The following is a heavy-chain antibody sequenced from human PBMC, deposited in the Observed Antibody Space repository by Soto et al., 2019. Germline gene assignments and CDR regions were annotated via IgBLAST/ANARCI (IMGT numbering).Heavy chain of an antibody. J-gene: IGHJ3*02. Sequence: SETLSLTCTVSGGSISSYYWSWIRQPPGKGLEWIGYIYYSGSTNYNPSLKSRVTISVDTSKNQFSLKLSSVTAADTAVYYCARVITIFGVVPDAFDIWGQGTMVTVSS. CDR2: IYYSGST. D-gene: IGHD3-3*01. CDR3: ARVITIFGVVPDAFDI. CDR1: GGSISSYY. V-gene: IGHV4-59*01.